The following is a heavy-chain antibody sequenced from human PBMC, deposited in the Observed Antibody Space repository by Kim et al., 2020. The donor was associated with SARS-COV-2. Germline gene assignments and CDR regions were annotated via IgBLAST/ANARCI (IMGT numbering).Heavy chain of an antibody. CDR1: GFTFGDYA. Sequence: GGSLRLSCAASGFTFGDYAMHWVRQAPGKGLEWVSGISWNSGSIGYEDSVKGRFNISRDNDKNSLYLQMNSLRAEDTAFYYCAKDIIAVPKNYYYYMDVCGKGTTVTVSS. CDR2: ISWNSGSI. CDR3: AKDIIAVPKNYYYYMDV. J-gene: IGHJ6*03. V-gene: IGHV3-9*01. D-gene: IGHD2-21*01.